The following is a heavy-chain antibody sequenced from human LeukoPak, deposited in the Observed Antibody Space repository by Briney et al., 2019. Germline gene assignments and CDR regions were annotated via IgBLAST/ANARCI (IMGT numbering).Heavy chain of an antibody. J-gene: IGHJ4*02. V-gene: IGHV4-34*01. D-gene: IGHD6-13*01. Sequence: SETLSLSCAVSGGSFSGYYWSWIRQPPGKGLEWIGEIKYSGSTHYNPSPKSRVSPSIDTSEKKCSLNLTSVTAADTAVYYCARDPPAVALNTYSWGQGTLVIVSS. CDR3: ARDPPAVALNTYS. CDR2: IKYSGST. CDR1: GGSFSGYY.